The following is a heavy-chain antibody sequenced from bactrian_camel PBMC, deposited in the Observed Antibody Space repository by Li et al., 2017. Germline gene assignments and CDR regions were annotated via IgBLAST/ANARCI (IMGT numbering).Heavy chain of an antibody. Sequence: HVQLVESGGDSVQAGQSLTLSCTVAGFTAGTCGMNWYRQAVGDQREWVAAISNAGSTGYAASVKGRFTISKAKDNDTFYLQMNRLKPEDTGVYYCKAGGACRSDYWGQGTQVTVS. J-gene: IGHJ4*01. CDR1: GFTAGTCG. CDR3: KAGGACRSDY. CDR2: ISNAGST. V-gene: IGHV3S53*01.